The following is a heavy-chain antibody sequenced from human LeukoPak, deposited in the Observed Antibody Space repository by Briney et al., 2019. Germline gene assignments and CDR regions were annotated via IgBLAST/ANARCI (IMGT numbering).Heavy chain of an antibody. CDR2: MSPNTGKT. CDR3: ARDYGGNSGWFDP. J-gene: IGHJ5*02. V-gene: IGHV1-8*01. D-gene: IGHD4-23*01. CDR1: GYTFTSYD. Sequence: ASVKVSCKASGYTFTSYDLNWVRQAAGQGLEWLGWMSPNTGKTGYAQKLQGRVTMTRDTSIDTAYMELSSLSSEDTAIYYCARDYGGNSGWFDPWGQGTLVTVSS.